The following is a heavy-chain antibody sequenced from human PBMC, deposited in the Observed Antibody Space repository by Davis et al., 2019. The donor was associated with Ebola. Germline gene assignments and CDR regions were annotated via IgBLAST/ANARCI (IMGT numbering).Heavy chain of an antibody. V-gene: IGHV1-69*13. J-gene: IGHJ4*02. CDR1: GYTFTSYG. CDR3: ARDKGNWWFDY. CDR2: IIPIFGTA. D-gene: IGHD2-8*02. Sequence: AASVKVSCKASGYTFTSYGISWVRQAPGQGLEWMGGIIPIFGTANYAQKFQGRVTITADESTSTAYMELSSLRSEDTAVYYCARDKGNWWFDYWGQGTLVTVSS.